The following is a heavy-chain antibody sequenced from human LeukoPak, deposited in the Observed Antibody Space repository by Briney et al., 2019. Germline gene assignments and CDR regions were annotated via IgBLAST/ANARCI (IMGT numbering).Heavy chain of an antibody. CDR3: ARGRQGAKTRYFDL. V-gene: IGHV3-23*01. CDR2: ISDSGGST. J-gene: IGHJ2*01. D-gene: IGHD1-26*01. Sequence: GGSLRLSCAASGFTFSSYAMSWVRQAPGKGLEWVSGISDSGGSTNYADSVKGRFTISRDNSKNTLYLRMNSLRVEDTAVYYCARGRQGAKTRYFDLWGRGTRVTVSS. CDR1: GFTFSSYA.